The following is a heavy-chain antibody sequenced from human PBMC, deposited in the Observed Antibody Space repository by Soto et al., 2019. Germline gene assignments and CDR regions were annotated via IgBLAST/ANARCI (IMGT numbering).Heavy chain of an antibody. CDR1: SGSISSSNW. J-gene: IGHJ6*03. CDR3: ARAITGTTEGYYYYYYMDV. CDR2: IYHSGST. Sequence: QVQLQESGPGLVKPSGTLSLTCAVSSGSISSSNWWSWVRQPPGKGLEWIGEIYHSGSTNYNPSLKSRVTISVDKTKNQFSLKVSSVTAAYTAVYYCARAITGTTEGYYYYYYMDVWGKGTTVTVSS. D-gene: IGHD1-7*01. V-gene: IGHV4-4*02.